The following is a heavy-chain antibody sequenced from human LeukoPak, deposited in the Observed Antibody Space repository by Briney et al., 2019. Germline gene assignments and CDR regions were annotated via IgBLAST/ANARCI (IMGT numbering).Heavy chain of an antibody. CDR3: ARDGYYDSSGHFDY. J-gene: IGHJ4*02. CDR2: ISAYNGNT. Sequence: ASVKVSCKASGYTFTSYGISWVRQAPGQGREWMGWISAYNGNTNYAQKLQGRVTMTTDTSTSTAYMELRSLRSDDTAVYYCARDGYYDSSGHFDYWGQGTLVTVSS. D-gene: IGHD3-22*01. V-gene: IGHV1-18*01. CDR1: GYTFTSYG.